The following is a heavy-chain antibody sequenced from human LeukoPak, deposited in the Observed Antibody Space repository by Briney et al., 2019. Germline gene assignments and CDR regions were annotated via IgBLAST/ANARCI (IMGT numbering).Heavy chain of an antibody. CDR2: ISGSGGST. Sequence: GGSLRLSCAASGFTFSSYSMNWVRQAPGKGLEWVSAISGSGGSTYYADSVKGRFTISRDNSKNTLYLQMNSLRAGDTAVYYCAKQSTASGSYQLDYWGQGTLVTVSS. V-gene: IGHV3-23*01. CDR1: GFTFSSYS. J-gene: IGHJ4*02. D-gene: IGHD1-26*01. CDR3: AKQSTASGSYQLDY.